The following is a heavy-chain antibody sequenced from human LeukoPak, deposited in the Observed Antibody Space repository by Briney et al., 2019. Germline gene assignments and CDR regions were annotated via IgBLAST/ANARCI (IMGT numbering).Heavy chain of an antibody. CDR1: GFTFSSYA. Sequence: GGSLRLSCAASGFTFSSYAMFWVRQAPGKGLEWVSGISSGAVTTYYADSVKGRFTISRDNSKNTLYLQMNSLRAEDTAVYYCAKDQWLQNKGSPGFDYWGQGTLVTVSS. J-gene: IGHJ4*02. D-gene: IGHD5-24*01. CDR2: ISSGAVTT. CDR3: AKDQWLQNKGSPGFDY. V-gene: IGHV3-23*01.